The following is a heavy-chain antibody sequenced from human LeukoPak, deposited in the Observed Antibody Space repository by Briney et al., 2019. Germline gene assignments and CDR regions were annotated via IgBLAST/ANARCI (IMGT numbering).Heavy chain of an antibody. CDR1: GFTFSDYA. V-gene: IGHV3-48*04. D-gene: IGHD1-7*01. CDR3: ARGPPNFSALDI. J-gene: IGHJ3*02. Sequence: PGGSLRLSCAASGFTFSDYAMNWVRQAPGKGLEWVSFVNIGSIPTYYADSVRGRFTISRDNAKNTLYLQMNSLRAEDTAVYYCARGPPNFSALDIWGQGAMVTVSS. CDR2: VNIGSIPT.